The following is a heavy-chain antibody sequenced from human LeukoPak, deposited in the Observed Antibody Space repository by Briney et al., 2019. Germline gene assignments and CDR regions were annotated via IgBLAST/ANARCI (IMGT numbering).Heavy chain of an antibody. J-gene: IGHJ5*02. V-gene: IGHV3-30*01. CDR1: GFTFSSYA. CDR3: ASVIGTGMGSLDP. Sequence: PGGSLRLSCAASGFTFSSYAMHWVRQAPGKGLEWVAVISYDGSNKYYADSVKGRFTISRDNSKNTLYLQMNSLRAEDTAVYYCASVIGTGMGSLDPWGQGTLVTVSS. D-gene: IGHD1-1*01. CDR2: ISYDGSNK.